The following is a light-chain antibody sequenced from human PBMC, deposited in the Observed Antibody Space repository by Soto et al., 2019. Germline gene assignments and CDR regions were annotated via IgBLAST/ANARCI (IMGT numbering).Light chain of an antibody. V-gene: IGKV3-20*01. CDR3: QQYGSSPLT. CDR1: QSVSSSY. CDR2: GAS. Sequence: EMVLTQSPGTLSLSPGERATLSCRASQSVSSSYLAWYQQKPGQAPRLLIYGASSRATGIPDRFSGGGSGTDFTLTISRLEPEDFAVYYCQQYGSSPLTFGGGTKVEIK. J-gene: IGKJ4*01.